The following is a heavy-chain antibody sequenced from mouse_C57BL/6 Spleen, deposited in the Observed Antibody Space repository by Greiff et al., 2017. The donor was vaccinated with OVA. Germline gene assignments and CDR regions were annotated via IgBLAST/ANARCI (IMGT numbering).Heavy chain of an antibody. CDR2: IYPRDGST. CDR1: GYTFTSYD. V-gene: IGHV1-85*01. Sequence: VQLKESGPELVKPGASVKLSCKASGYTFTSYDINWVKQRPGQGLEWIGWIYPRDGSTKYNEKFKGKATLTVDTSSSTAYMELHSLTSEDSAVYFCARGAGYYLFDYWGQGTTLTVSS. CDR3: ARGAGYYLFDY. D-gene: IGHD2-3*01. J-gene: IGHJ2*01.